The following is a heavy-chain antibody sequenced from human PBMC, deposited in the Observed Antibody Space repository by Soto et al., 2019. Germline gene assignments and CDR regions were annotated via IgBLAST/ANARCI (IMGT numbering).Heavy chain of an antibody. Sequence: ASVKVSCKASGYTFTSYYMHWVRQAPGQGLEWMGIINPSGGSTSYAQKFLARVTITRDTSANTAYPELSSLRSDDTGVYYCARAGTIGRYIYYYGLDVWGQGTTVTVSS. V-gene: IGHV1-46*01. D-gene: IGHD1-1*01. CDR3: ARAGTIGRYIYYYGLDV. J-gene: IGHJ6*02. CDR1: GYTFTSYY. CDR2: INPSGGST.